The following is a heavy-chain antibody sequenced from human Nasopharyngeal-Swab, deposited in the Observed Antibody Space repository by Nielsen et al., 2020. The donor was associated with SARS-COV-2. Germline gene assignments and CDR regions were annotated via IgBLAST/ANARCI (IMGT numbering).Heavy chain of an antibody. CDR3: ARKGITYYYGSGSYYSDY. CDR2: ISAYNGNT. D-gene: IGHD3-10*01. Sequence: ASVKVSCKASGYTFTSYGISWVRQAPGQGLEWMGWISAYNGNTNYAQKLQGRVTMTTDTSTSTAYMELRSLRSDDTAVYYCARKGITYYYGSGSYYSDYWGQGTLVTVSS. CDR1: GYTFTSYG. J-gene: IGHJ4*02. V-gene: IGHV1-18*01.